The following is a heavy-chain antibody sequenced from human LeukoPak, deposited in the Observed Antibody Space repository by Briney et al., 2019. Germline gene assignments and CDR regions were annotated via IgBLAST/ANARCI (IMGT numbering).Heavy chain of an antibody. CDR3: ASCLFDYYYFDQ. Sequence: SETLSLTCAVSGDSITSHNWWSWVRQSPGKGLEWIGEIYHSGTTNYSPSLKSRVTISVDKSKNQLSLRLTSVAAADTAVYFCASCLFDYYYFDQWGQGTLVTVSS. D-gene: IGHD3-10*01. J-gene: IGHJ4*02. CDR1: GDSITSHNW. CDR2: IYHSGTT. V-gene: IGHV4-4*02.